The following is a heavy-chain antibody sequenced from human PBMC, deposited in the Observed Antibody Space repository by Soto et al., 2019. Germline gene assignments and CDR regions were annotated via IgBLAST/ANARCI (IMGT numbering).Heavy chain of an antibody. D-gene: IGHD3-10*01. Sequence: LRLSCSASGFPFNSYAMSWVRQAPGKGLEWVSGISGSGGNTYYADSVKGRYTISRDNSKNTLFLRMNSLRAEDTAVYYCVKREARGSGSPYWGQGTLVTVSS. CDR1: GFPFNSYA. J-gene: IGHJ4*02. CDR2: ISGSGGNT. V-gene: IGHV3-23*01. CDR3: VKREARGSGSPY.